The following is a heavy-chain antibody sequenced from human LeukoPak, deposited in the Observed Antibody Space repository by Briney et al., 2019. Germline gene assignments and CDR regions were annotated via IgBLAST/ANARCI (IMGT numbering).Heavy chain of an antibody. J-gene: IGHJ4*02. CDR1: GFIFSNYA. CDR2: FSGSGGYV. CDR3: ASAIQGN. Sequence: TGGSLRLSCAASGFIFSNYAMSWVRQAPGKGLEWVSSFSGSGGYVYYADSVKGRFTISRDTSKNTLYLQMNSLRAEDTAVYYCASAIQGNWGQGTLVTVSS. V-gene: IGHV3-23*01.